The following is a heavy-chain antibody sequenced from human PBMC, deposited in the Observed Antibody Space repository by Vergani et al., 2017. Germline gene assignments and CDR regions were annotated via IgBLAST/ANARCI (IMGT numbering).Heavy chain of an antibody. V-gene: IGHV3-23*01. CDR1: GFTFSNSA. CDR3: AREERSNTSPFVGD. D-gene: IGHD2/OR15-2a*01. J-gene: IGHJ4*02. CDR2: ISGHGDRT. Sequence: EVHLLESGGGQVEAGGSLRLSCVASGFTFSNSAMSWVRQTSGKGLEWVSAISGHGDRTYYADSVKGRFTISRDNSKNTVYQQMNSLKAEDRATYYCAREERSNTSPFVGDWGQGTLVTV.